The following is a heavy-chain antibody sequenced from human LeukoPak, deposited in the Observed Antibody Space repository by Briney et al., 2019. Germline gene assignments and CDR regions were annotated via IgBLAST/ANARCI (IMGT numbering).Heavy chain of an antibody. CDR3: AREKRRLYYYDSSGYNSDDAFDI. V-gene: IGHV3-7*01. J-gene: IGHJ3*02. CDR1: GFTFSSYW. Sequence: PGGSLRLSCAASGFTFSSYWMSWVRQAPGKGLEWVANIKHGGSEKYYVDSVKGRFTISRDNAKNSLYLQMNSLRAEDTAVYYCAREKRRLYYYDSSGYNSDDAFDIWGQGTMVTVSS. D-gene: IGHD3-22*01. CDR2: IKHGGSEK.